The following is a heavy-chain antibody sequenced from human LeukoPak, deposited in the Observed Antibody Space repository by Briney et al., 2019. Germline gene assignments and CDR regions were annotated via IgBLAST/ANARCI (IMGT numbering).Heavy chain of an antibody. CDR3: ARMSSSSWFVCDY. CDR1: GFTFSSYW. D-gene: IGHD6-13*01. V-gene: IGHV3-7*01. CDR2: IKQDGGEK. J-gene: IGHJ4*02. Sequence: PGGSLRLSCTASGFTFSSYWMTWVRQAPGKGLEWVANIKQDGGEKYYVDFVQGRFTISRDNAKNSLYLQMNSLRVEDTAVYYCARMSSSSWFVCDYWGQGTLVTVSS.